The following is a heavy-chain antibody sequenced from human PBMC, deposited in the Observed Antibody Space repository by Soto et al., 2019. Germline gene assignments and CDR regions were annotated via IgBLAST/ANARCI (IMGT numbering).Heavy chain of an antibody. V-gene: IGHV3-30*18. D-gene: IGHD3-22*01. Sequence: QVQLVESGGGVVQPGRSLRLSCAASGFTFSSYGMHWVRQAPGKGLEWVAVISSDGSDKNYADSVKGRFSISRDNSRNTLFLQMNSLRPEDTAVFYCAKEPYDSTGFYYSFLHWGQGTLVTVSS. CDR1: GFTFSSYG. CDR3: AKEPYDSTGFYYSFLH. CDR2: ISSDGSDK. J-gene: IGHJ4*02.